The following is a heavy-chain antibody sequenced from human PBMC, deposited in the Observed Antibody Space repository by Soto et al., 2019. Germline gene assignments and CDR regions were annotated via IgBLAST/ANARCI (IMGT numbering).Heavy chain of an antibody. CDR3: AKGYGWNDAGFDY. Sequence: PGGSLRLSCAASGFSISDHYMSWIRQAPGKGLEWVSYISSSSSYTNYADSVKGRLTISRDNAKNTLYLQMNSLRAEDTAVYYCAKGYGWNDAGFDYWGRGTLVTVSS. CDR2: ISSSSSYT. J-gene: IGHJ4*02. D-gene: IGHD1-1*01. V-gene: IGHV3-11*06. CDR1: GFSISDHY.